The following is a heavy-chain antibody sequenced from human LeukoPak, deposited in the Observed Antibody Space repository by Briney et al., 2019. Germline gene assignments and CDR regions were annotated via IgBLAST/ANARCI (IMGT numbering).Heavy chain of an antibody. J-gene: IGHJ4*02. D-gene: IGHD2-2*01. CDR2: INHSGST. CDR3: ARSPGGYCSSTSCFGFDY. CDR1: GGSFSGYY. V-gene: IGHV4-34*01. Sequence: SETLSLTCAVYGGSFSGYYWSWIRQPPGKGLEWIGEINHSGSTNYNPSLKSRVTISVDTSKNQFSLKLSSVTAADTAVYYCARSPGGYCSSTSCFGFDYWGQGTLVTVSS.